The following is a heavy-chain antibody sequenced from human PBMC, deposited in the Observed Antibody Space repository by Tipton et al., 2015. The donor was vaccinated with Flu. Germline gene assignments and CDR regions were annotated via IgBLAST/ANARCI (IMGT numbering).Heavy chain of an antibody. CDR1: GGSISSYY. CDR3: AKEGSYNILTNYYNKGVDP. CDR2: VYYSGTT. J-gene: IGHJ5*02. V-gene: IGHV4-59*12. D-gene: IGHD3-9*01. Sequence: TLSLTCMISGGSISSYYWSWIRQSPGRGLEWIGYVYYSGTTYYNPSLKSRVTMSIDTSKNQFSLKVTSVTAADTAVYYCAKEGSYNILTNYYNKGVDPWGQGTLVIVSS.